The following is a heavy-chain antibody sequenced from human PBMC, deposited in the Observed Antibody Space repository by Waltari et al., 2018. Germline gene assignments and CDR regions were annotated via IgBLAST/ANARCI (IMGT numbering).Heavy chain of an antibody. CDR1: GGSFSGYY. V-gene: IGHV4-34*01. CDR3: ASYSSSWPQSEGNFDY. D-gene: IGHD6-13*01. CDR2: IKHKGST. J-gene: IGHJ4*02. Sequence: QVQLQKWGAGLWKPSETLSLTCAVYGGSFSGYYWSWIRQPTGKGLEWSGEIKHKGSTNYNPSLKSRVTISVDTSKNQFSLKLSSVTAADTAVYYCASYSSSWPQSEGNFDYWGQGTLVTVSS.